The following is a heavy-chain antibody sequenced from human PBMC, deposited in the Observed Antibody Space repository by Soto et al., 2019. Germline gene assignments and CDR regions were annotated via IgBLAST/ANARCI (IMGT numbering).Heavy chain of an antibody. D-gene: IGHD6-19*01. CDR2: IKQDGSEK. CDR3: ARDALEWRVPNPFTQH. Sequence: GGSLRLSCAASGFTFSSYWMSWVRQAPGKGLEWVANIKQDGSEKYYVDSVKGRFTISRDNAKNSLYLQMNSLRAEDTAVYYCARDALEWRVPNPFTQHWGQSILVTVST. V-gene: IGHV3-7*01. CDR1: GFTFSSYW. J-gene: IGHJ1*01.